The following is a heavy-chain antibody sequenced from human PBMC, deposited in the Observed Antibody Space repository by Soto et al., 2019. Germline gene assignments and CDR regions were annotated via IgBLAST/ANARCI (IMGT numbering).Heavy chain of an antibody. Sequence: GGSLRLSCAASGFTFDDYAMHWVRQAPGKGLEWVSGISWNSGSIGYADSVKGRFTISIDNAKNSLYLQMSSLRAEDTALYYCAKDMGSYDYYYGMDVWAQGTTVTVPS. CDR3: AKDMGSYDYYYGMDV. V-gene: IGHV3-9*01. CDR1: GFTFDDYA. CDR2: ISWNSGSI. J-gene: IGHJ6*02.